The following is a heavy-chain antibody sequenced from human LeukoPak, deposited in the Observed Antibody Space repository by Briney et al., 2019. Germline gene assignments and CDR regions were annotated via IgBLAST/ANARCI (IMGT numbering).Heavy chain of an antibody. CDR2: ISWNSGSI. Sequence: GGSLRLSCAASGFTVSSKYMSWVRQAPGKGLEWVSGISWNSGSIGYADSVKGRFTISRDNAKNSLYLQMNSLRAEDTALYYCAKGIQLWLQNWGQGTLVTVSS. CDR3: AKGIQLWLQN. D-gene: IGHD5-18*01. V-gene: IGHV3-9*01. CDR1: GFTVSSKY. J-gene: IGHJ4*02.